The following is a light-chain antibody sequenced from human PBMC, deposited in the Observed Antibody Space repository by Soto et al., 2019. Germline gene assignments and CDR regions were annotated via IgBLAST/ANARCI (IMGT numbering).Light chain of an antibody. V-gene: IGKV1D-13*01. CDR3: QQFNHYHPLT. Sequence: AIQLTQSPSSLSASVGDRVTITCRASQGISSALAWYQQKPGKAPKLLVYDASSLESGVPSRFSGSGSGTDFTLTISSLQPEDFATYYCQQFNHYHPLTFGGGTKVDI. J-gene: IGKJ4*01. CDR1: QGISSA. CDR2: DAS.